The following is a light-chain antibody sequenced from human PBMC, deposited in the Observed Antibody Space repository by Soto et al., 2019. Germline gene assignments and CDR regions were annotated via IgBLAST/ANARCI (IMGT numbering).Light chain of an antibody. CDR2: GNS. J-gene: IGLJ2*01. V-gene: IGLV1-40*01. CDR3: QSYDSSLSVV. Sequence: QSVLTQPPSVAGAPGQRVTISCTWSSSNIGAGYDVHWYQQLPGTAPKLLIYGNSNPPSGVLDRFSGSKSGTSASLAITGLQAEDEADYYCQSYDSSLSVVFGGGTKLTVL. CDR1: SSNIGAGYD.